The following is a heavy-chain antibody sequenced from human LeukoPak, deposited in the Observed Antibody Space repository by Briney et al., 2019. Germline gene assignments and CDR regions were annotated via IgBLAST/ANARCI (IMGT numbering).Heavy chain of an antibody. Sequence: GGSLRLSCAASGFTVSSNYMSWVRQAPGKGLEWVSVIYSGGSTYFADSVKGRFTISRDNSKNTLYLQMNSLRAEDTAVCYCARSDSSGYYSRWGQGTLVTVSP. CDR2: IYSGGST. J-gene: IGHJ4*02. CDR1: GFTVSSNY. V-gene: IGHV3-53*01. CDR3: ARSDSSGYYSR. D-gene: IGHD3-22*01.